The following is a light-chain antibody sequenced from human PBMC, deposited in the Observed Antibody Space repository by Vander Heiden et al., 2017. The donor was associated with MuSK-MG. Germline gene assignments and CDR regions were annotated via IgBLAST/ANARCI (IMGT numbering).Light chain of an antibody. Sequence: EIVMTQSPATLSVSPGERATLSCRASQSIADNLAWYQQKPGQAPRLLIYGASTRATGIPARFSGSGSGTDFTLTIAGLQSEDFAVYFCQQYNNWPPFTFGPGTTVDIK. CDR1: QSIADN. J-gene: IGKJ3*01. CDR2: GAS. V-gene: IGKV3-15*01. CDR3: QQYNNWPPFT.